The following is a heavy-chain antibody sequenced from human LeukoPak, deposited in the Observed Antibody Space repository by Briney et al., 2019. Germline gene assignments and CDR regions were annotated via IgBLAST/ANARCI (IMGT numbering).Heavy chain of an antibody. CDR1: GFTVNSNY. J-gene: IGHJ4*02. D-gene: IGHD1-26*01. CDR2: VYSGDRT. V-gene: IGHV3-66*01. Sequence: GESLRLSCAASGFTVNSNYMSWVRQAPGKGLEWVSVVYSGDRTYYADSVKGRFTISRDDSTNTLYLLMNSLRAEDTAVYYCARGYLIDYWGQGTLVTVSS. CDR3: ARGYLIDY.